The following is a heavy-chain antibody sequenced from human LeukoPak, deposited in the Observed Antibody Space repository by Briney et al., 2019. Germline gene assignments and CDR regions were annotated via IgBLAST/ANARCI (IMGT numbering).Heavy chain of an antibody. Sequence: GGSLRLSCAASGFTFSDYYMSWIRQAPGKGLEWASYISSSGSTIYYADSVKGRFTISRDNAKNSLCLQRNSLRVEGRAVYYWARDVWGHYYDSSGRVDFWGQGTLVTVSS. D-gene: IGHD3-22*01. J-gene: IGHJ4*02. CDR2: ISSSGSTI. CDR3: ARDVWGHYYDSSGRVDF. CDR1: GFTFSDYY. V-gene: IGHV3-11*01.